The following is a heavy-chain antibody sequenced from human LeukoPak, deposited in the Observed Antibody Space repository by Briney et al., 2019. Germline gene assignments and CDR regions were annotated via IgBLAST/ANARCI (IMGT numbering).Heavy chain of an antibody. J-gene: IGHJ4*02. Sequence: GSLRLSCAASGFTFSTYAMGWVRQPPGKGLEWIGYIYYSGSTNYNPSLKSRVTISVDTSKNQFSLKLSSVTAADTAVYYCARQLDNWGQGTLVTVSS. CDR2: IYYSGST. V-gene: IGHV4-59*01. CDR1: GFTFSTYA. D-gene: IGHD1-1*01. CDR3: ARQLDN.